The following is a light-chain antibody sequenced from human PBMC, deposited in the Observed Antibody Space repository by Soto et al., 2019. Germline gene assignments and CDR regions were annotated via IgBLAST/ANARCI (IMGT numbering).Light chain of an antibody. CDR2: ATS. V-gene: IGKV3-15*01. CDR3: QQYNSYSWT. CDR1: RSVDTD. J-gene: IGKJ1*01. Sequence: KPEARATRSVSPRDRARFTCGASRSVDTDLAWYQQKPGQAPRLLVFATSARATGVPDRFRGSRSGTEFTLTISSLQPDDFATYYCQQYNSYSWTFDQGSKVDIK.